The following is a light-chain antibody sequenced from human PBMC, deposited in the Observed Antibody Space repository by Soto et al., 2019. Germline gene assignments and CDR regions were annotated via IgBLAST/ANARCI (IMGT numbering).Light chain of an antibody. CDR1: SSDVGGYNY. V-gene: IGLV2-14*01. J-gene: IGLJ1*01. Sequence: QSVLTQPASVSGSPGQSITISCTGTSSDVGGYNYVSWYQQHPGKAPKLMIYEVSNRPSRVSNRFSGSKSGNTASLTISGLQADDEADYYCSSYTRSSTSYVFGTGTKVTVL. CDR3: SSYTRSSTSYV. CDR2: EVS.